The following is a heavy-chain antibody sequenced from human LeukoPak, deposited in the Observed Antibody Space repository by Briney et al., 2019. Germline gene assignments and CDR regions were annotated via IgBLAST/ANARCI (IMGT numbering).Heavy chain of an antibody. D-gene: IGHD6-13*01. CDR1: GGSISSSSYY. CDR3: ARHSARSSWYDY. CDR2: IYYSGST. J-gene: IGHJ4*02. V-gene: IGHV4-39*01. Sequence: PSETPSLTCTVSGGSISSSSYYWGWIRQPPGKGLEWIGSIYYSGSTYYNPSLKSRVTISVDTSENQFSLKLSSVTAADTAVYYCARHSARSSWYDYWGQGTLVTVSS.